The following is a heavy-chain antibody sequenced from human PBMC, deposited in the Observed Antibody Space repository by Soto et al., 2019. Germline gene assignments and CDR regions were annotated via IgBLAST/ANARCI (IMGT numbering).Heavy chain of an antibody. CDR3: ARGKGGIVGAK. CDR2: INHSGST. Sequence: TLSLTCAVYGGSFSGYYWSWIRQPPGKGLEWIGEINHSGSTNYNPSLKSRVTISVDTSKNQFSLKLSSVTAADTAVYYCARGKGGIVGAKWGQGTLVTVSS. J-gene: IGHJ4*02. D-gene: IGHD1-26*01. V-gene: IGHV4-34*01. CDR1: GGSFSGYY.